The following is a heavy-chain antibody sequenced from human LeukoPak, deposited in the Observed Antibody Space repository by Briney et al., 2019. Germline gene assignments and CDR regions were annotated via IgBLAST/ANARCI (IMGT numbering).Heavy chain of an antibody. Sequence: GGSLRLSCAASGFTVSSNYMSWVRQAPGKGLEWVSYISSTGAYIYYADSLKGRFTISRDNAKNSLYLQMNSLRADDTAVYYCARGLAAAGTRGPYWGQGTLVTVSS. CDR1: GFTVSSNY. CDR2: ISSTGAYI. J-gene: IGHJ4*02. D-gene: IGHD6-13*01. V-gene: IGHV3-21*01. CDR3: ARGLAAAGTRGPY.